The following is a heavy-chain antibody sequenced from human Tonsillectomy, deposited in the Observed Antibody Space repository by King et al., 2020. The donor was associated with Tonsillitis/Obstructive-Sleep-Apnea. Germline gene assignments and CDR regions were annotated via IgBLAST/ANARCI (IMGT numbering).Heavy chain of an antibody. D-gene: IGHD5-18*01. Sequence: QLVQSGAEVKKPGESLKISCKGSGYSFTSYWIGWVRQMPGKGLEWMGIIYPGDSDTRYSPSFQGQVTISADKSISTAYLQWSSLKASDTAMYNCASWGYSHGFCYSYDMDVWGQGTTVTVSS. J-gene: IGHJ6*02. CDR3: ASWGYSHGFCYSYDMDV. CDR2: IYPGDSDT. V-gene: IGHV5-51*03. CDR1: GYSFTSYW.